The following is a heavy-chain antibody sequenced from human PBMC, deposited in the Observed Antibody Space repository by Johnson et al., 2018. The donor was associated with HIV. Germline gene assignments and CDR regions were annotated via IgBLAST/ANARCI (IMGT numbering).Heavy chain of an antibody. CDR2: IRSKAYGGTT. CDR1: GFTFSDYY. D-gene: IGHD1-26*01. J-gene: IGHJ3*02. CDR3: TSEWELLQDAFDI. V-gene: IGHV3-49*05. Sequence: VQLVESGGGLVKPGGSLRLSCAASGFTFSDYYMSWIRQAPGKGLEWVGFIRSKAYGGTTEYAASVKGRFTISRDDSKSIAYLQMNSLKTEDTAVYYCTSEWELLQDAFDIWGQGTMVTVSS.